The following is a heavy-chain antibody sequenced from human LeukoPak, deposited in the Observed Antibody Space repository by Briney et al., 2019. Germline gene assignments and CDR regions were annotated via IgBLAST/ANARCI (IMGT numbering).Heavy chain of an antibody. D-gene: IGHD3-10*01. CDR1: GYTFTSYY. CDR2: INPNSGGT. CDR3: AREFTTMVRGRFNWFDP. J-gene: IGHJ5*02. Sequence: AASVKVSCKASGYTFTSYYMHWVRQAPGQGLEWMGWINPNSGGTNYAQKFQGRVTMTRDTSISTAYMELSRLRSDDTAVYYCAREFTTMVRGRFNWFDPWGQGTLVTVSS. V-gene: IGHV1-2*02.